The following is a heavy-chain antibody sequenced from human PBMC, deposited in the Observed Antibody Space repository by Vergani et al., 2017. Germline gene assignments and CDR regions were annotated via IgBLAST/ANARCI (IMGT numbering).Heavy chain of an antibody. CDR1: GFTSAGYA. CDR3: AKDLGTSSGGGWVDP. V-gene: IGHV3-9*02. CDR2: ISWNSNSI. J-gene: IGHJ5*02. D-gene: IGHD6-6*01. Sequence: EVQLEESGGGLVLPGRSLRLPCVASGFTSAGYAMHWVRQAPGKGLEWVSGISWNSNSIGYADSVKGRFTISRDNAKNSLYLQMNSLKAEDTALYYCAKDLGTSSGGGWVDPWGQGTLVTVSS.